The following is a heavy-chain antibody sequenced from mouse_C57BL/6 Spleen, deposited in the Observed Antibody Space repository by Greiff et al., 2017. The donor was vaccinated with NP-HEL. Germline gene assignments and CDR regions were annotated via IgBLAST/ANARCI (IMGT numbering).Heavy chain of an antibody. D-gene: IGHD1-1*01. CDR2: IYPRSGNT. Sequence: QLQESGAELARPGASVKLSCKASGYTFTSYGISWVKQRTGQGLEWIGEIYPRSGNTYYNEKFKGKATLTADKSSSTAYMELRSLTSEDSAVYFCARTLYYGSSYEYFDVWGTGTTVTVSS. V-gene: IGHV1-81*01. CDR1: GYTFTSYG. J-gene: IGHJ1*03. CDR3: ARTLYYGSSYEYFDV.